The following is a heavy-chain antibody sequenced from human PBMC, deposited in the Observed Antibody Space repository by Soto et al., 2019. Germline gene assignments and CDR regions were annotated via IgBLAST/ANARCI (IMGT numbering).Heavy chain of an antibody. V-gene: IGHV3-30*03. Sequence: PGGSLRLSCTASGFSLSSSGMHWVRQAPGKGLEWLAVSSFDGTKQFYGDSVKGRFTISRDNSKNTLYLQMNSLRAEDTAVYYCARARAYSSGWYPVYWGQGTLVTVSS. D-gene: IGHD6-19*01. J-gene: IGHJ4*02. CDR2: SSFDGTKQ. CDR3: ARARAYSSGWYPVY. CDR1: GFSLSSSG.